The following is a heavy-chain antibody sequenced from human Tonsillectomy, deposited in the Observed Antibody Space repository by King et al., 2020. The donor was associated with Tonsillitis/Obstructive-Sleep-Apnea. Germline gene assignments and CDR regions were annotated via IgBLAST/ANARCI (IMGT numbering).Heavy chain of an antibody. D-gene: IGHD6-19*01. CDR2: ISDNGAGT. Sequence: VQLQESGGGSVQPGGSLRLSCAASGFTFTNYAMTWVRQAPGKGLEWVSSISDNGAGTHYADSVKGRFTISRDNSKNTLYLQMNSLRVDDTAVYYCAGGPAGADYYYMDVWGKGTTVTVSS. CDR1: GFTFTNYA. J-gene: IGHJ6*03. V-gene: IGHV3-23*01. CDR3: AGGPAGADYYYMDV.